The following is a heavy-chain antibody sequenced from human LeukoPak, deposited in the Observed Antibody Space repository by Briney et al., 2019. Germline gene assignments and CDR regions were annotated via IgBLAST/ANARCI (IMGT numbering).Heavy chain of an antibody. D-gene: IGHD3-16*02. CDR1: GYTFTSYG. Sequence: GASVKVSCKASGYTFTSYGISWVRRAPGQGLEWMGWISAYNGNTNYAQKLQGRVTMTTDTSTSTAYMELRSPRSDDTAVYYCARVRVWGSYRPRYFDYWGQGTLVTVSS. CDR2: ISAYNGNT. V-gene: IGHV1-18*01. CDR3: ARVRVWGSYRPRYFDY. J-gene: IGHJ4*02.